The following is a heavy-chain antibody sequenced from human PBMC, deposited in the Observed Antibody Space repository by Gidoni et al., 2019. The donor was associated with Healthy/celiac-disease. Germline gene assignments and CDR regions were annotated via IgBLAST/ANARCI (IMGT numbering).Heavy chain of an antibody. CDR3: VWGLTVNPYWYFDL. CDR2: IYYSGST. Sequence: QLQLQESGPGLVKPSETLSLTCTVSGGSISSSSYYWGWIRQPPGKGLEWIGSIYYSGSTYYNPSLKSRVTISVDTSKNQFSLKLSSVTAADTAVYYCVWGLTVNPYWYFDLWGRGTLVTVSS. D-gene: IGHD4-17*01. CDR1: GGSISSSSYY. J-gene: IGHJ2*01. V-gene: IGHV4-39*01.